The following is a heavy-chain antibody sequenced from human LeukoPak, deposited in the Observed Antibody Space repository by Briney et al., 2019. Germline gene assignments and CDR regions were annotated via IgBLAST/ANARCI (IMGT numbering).Heavy chain of an antibody. V-gene: IGHV3-11*04. CDR3: AKDHTVGATFGVYFDY. J-gene: IGHJ4*02. CDR2: ISGSGHDI. CDR1: GFTFSDSY. Sequence: GGSLRLSCAASGFTFSDSYMTWVRQAPGKGVEWVAYISGSGHDINYSDSVKGRFTISRDNAKNSLYLQMSSLRVEDTAVYYCAKDHTVGATFGVYFDYWGQGTLVTVSS. D-gene: IGHD1-26*01.